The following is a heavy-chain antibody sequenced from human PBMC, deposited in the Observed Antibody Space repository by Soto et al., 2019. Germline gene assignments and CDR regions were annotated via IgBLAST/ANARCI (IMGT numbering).Heavy chain of an antibody. Sequence: QVQLQESGPGLVKPSQTLSLTCTVSGGSISSGGYYWSWIRQHPGKGLEWIGYIYYSGSTYYNPSLKSRVTLSGDTSKIQFSLKLRCVSATYRAVYYCARVAIVVVPAAHGGLDVWGQGPTVTVSS. CDR3: ARVAIVVVPAAHGGLDV. V-gene: IGHV4-31*03. CDR2: IYYSGST. J-gene: IGHJ6*02. D-gene: IGHD2-2*01. CDR1: GGSISSGGYY.